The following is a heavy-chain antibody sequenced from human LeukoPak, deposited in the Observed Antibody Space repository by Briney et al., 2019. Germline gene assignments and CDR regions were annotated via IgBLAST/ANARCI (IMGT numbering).Heavy chain of an antibody. CDR2: INPNSGDT. J-gene: IGHJ4*02. CDR3: ARETVPAIAAPRGLNY. CDR1: GYTFTDYY. V-gene: IGHV1-2*02. D-gene: IGHD6-13*01. Sequence: GASVKVSCKASGYTFTDYYIHWVRQAPGQGLEWMGWINPNSGDTNYAQKFQGRVTMTRDTSISTAYMERSRLRSDDTAVYYCARETVPAIAAPRGLNYWGQGSLVTVSS.